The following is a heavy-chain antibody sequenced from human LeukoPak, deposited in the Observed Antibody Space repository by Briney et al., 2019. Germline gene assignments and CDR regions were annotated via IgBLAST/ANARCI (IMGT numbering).Heavy chain of an antibody. V-gene: IGHV1-8*01. CDR1: GYTFTSYD. Sequence: GASVKVSCKASGYTFTSYDINWVRQATGQGLEWMGWMNPNSGNTGYAQKFQGRVTMTRNTSISTAYMELSSLRSEDTAVYYCARGDIGYCSSTSCHDAFDIWGQGTMVTVSS. CDR2: MNPNSGNT. J-gene: IGHJ3*02. D-gene: IGHD2-2*01. CDR3: ARGDIGYCSSTSCHDAFDI.